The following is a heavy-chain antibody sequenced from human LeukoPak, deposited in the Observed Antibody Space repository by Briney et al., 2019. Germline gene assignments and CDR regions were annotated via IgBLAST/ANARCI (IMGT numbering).Heavy chain of an antibody. CDR2: ISDTGTT. D-gene: IGHD3-22*01. CDR1: GGSISSYY. V-gene: IGHV4-59*01. Sequence: SETLSLTCTVSGGSISSYYRNWIRQPPGKGPEWIGCISDTGTTKYNPAFKSRVTISVDTSKNQFSLKLTSVTAADTAVYFCATGYYEPFEKWGQGTLVSVSS. J-gene: IGHJ4*02. CDR3: ATGYYEPFEK.